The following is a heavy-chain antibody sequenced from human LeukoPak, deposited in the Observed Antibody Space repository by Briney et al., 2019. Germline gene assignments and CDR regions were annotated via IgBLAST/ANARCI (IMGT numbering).Heavy chain of an antibody. V-gene: IGHV1-2*02. CDR1: GYTFTSYG. CDR3: ARWYYYYMDV. CDR2: INPNSGGT. Sequence: ASVKVSCKASGYTFTSYGISWVRQAPGQGLEWMGWINPNSGGTNYAQKFQGRVTMTRDTSISTAYMELSRLRSDDTVVYYCARWYYYYMDVWGKGTTVTVSS. J-gene: IGHJ6*03.